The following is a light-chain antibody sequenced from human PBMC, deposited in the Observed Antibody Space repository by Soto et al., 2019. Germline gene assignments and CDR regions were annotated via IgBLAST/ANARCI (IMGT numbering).Light chain of an antibody. J-gene: IGKJ1*01. CDR2: DAS. CDR1: QSVSSY. CDR3: QQRSNWLWT. V-gene: IGKV3-11*01. Sequence: IVLTQSPATLALSPGERATLSCGASQSVSSYLAWYQQKPGQAPRLLIYDASNRATGIPARFSGSGSGTDFTLTISSLEPEDFAVYYCQQRSNWLWTFGQGTKVDIK.